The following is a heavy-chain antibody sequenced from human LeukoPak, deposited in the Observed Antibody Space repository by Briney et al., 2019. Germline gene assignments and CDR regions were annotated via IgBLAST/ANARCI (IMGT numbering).Heavy chain of an antibody. D-gene: IGHD2-21*02. Sequence: GGSLRLSCAASGITFISNGMSWVRQAPGKGLEWVSSISSSSSYIYYADSVKGRFTISRDNAKNSLYLQMNSLRAEDTAVYYCARAWVVTEPFDYWGQGTLVTVSS. CDR1: GITFISNG. J-gene: IGHJ4*02. V-gene: IGHV3-21*01. CDR2: ISSSSSYI. CDR3: ARAWVVTEPFDY.